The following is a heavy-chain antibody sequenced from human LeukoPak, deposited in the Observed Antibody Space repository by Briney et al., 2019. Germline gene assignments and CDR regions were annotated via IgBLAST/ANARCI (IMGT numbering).Heavy chain of an antibody. CDR3: ARQSDDSSVPAY. J-gene: IGHJ4*02. D-gene: IGHD3-22*01. V-gene: IGHV3-30*04. CDR1: GFDFNNFA. CDR2: ISYDGSFT. Sequence: QTGGSLRLSCAASGFDFNNFAFHWVRQTPGKGLEWVAVISYDGSFTYYADSVKGRFTISRDNSKNTVSLQMIRLRTEDTALFYCARQSDDSSVPAYWGQGTLVTVSS.